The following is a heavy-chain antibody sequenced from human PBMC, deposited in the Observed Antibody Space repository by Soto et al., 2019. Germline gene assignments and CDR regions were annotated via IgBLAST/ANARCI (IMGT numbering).Heavy chain of an antibody. CDR1: GFTFSSYS. V-gene: IGHV3-21*01. Sequence: GGSLRLSCAASGFTFSSYSMNWVRQAPGKGLEWVSSISSSSSYIYYADSVKGRFTISRDNAKNSLYLQMNSLRAEDTAVYYCARASRVVVPAPGYWGQGTLVTVSS. D-gene: IGHD2-2*01. CDR2: ISSSSSYI. CDR3: ARASRVVVPAPGY. J-gene: IGHJ4*02.